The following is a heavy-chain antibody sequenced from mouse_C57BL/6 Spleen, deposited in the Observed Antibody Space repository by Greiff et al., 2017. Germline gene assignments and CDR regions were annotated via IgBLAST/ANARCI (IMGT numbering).Heavy chain of an antibody. CDR3: ARREHDGYYFDY. CDR2: INYDGSST. Sequence: EVQLVESEGGLVQPGSSMKLSCTASGFTFSDYYMAWVRQVPEKGLEWVANINYDGSSTYYLDSLKSRFIISRDNAKNILYLQMSSLKSEDTATYYCARREHDGYYFDYWGQGTTLTVSS. D-gene: IGHD2-3*01. CDR1: GFTFSDYY. J-gene: IGHJ2*01. V-gene: IGHV5-16*01.